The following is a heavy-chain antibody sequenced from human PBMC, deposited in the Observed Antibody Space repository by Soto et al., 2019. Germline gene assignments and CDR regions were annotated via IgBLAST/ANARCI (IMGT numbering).Heavy chain of an antibody. V-gene: IGHV4-39*01. CDR1: GGSIGTNDHY. D-gene: IGHD4-4*01. Sequence: SETLSLTCTVSGGSIGTNDHYWGWIRRPPGKGLEWIASISYSGNTYYAPSLKSRVTISADTSKNQFSLKLSSVTAADTAVYYCARGALLSSGNYGCFDFWGQGALVTVSS. CDR2: ISYSGNT. CDR3: ARGALLSSGNYGCFDF. J-gene: IGHJ4*02.